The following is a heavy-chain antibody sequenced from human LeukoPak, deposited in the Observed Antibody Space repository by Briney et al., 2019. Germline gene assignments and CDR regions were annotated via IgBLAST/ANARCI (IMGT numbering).Heavy chain of an antibody. Sequence: NPSETLSLTCAVYGGSFSGYYWSWIRQPPGKGLEWIGEINHSGSTNYNPSLKSRVTISVDTSKNQFSLKLSSVTAADTAVYYCARGHYDILTGWFDPWGQGTLVTVSS. CDR2: INHSGST. CDR3: ARGHYDILTGWFDP. J-gene: IGHJ5*02. D-gene: IGHD3-9*01. CDR1: GGSFSGYY. V-gene: IGHV4-34*01.